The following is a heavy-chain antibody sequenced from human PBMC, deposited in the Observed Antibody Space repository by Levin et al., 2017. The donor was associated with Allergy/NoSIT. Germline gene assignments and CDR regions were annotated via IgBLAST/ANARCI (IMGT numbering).Heavy chain of an antibody. Sequence: GGSLRLSCAASGFTFSSYGMHWVRQAPGKGLEWVAVISYDGSNKYYADSVKGRFTISRDNSKNTLYLQMNSLRAEDTAVYYCAKDLVVGADTEWLDYYYGMDGWGQGTTVTVSS. V-gene: IGHV3-30*18. CDR3: AKDLVVGADTEWLDYYYGMDG. CDR2: ISYDGSNK. J-gene: IGHJ6*02. D-gene: IGHD5-18*01. CDR1: GFTFSSYG.